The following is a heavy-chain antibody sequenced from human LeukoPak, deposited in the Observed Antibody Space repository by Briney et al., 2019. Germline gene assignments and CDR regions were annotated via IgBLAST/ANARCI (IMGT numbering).Heavy chain of an antibody. J-gene: IGHJ3*02. Sequence: SETLSLTCTVSGGSISSYYWSWIRQPPGKGLEWIGYIYYSGSTNYNPSLKSRVTIIVDTSKNQFSLKLSSVTAADTAVYYCARESPTDGSSFDIWGQGTMVTASS. CDR2: IYYSGST. CDR1: GGSISSYY. CDR3: ARESPTDGSSFDI. D-gene: IGHD3-10*01. V-gene: IGHV4-59*01.